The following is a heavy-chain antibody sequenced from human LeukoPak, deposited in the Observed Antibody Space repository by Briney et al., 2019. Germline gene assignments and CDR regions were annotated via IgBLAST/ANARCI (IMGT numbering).Heavy chain of an antibody. CDR1: GGSISGSDFY. Sequence: SETLSLTCTVSGGSISGSDFYWTWIRQPPGKALEWVGYVYFGDVTDYTPSLKSRASISLDTSKNQFSLRLSSVTAADTAIYYCATYDYGEEDAFDIWGQGTMVTVSS. J-gene: IGHJ3*02. CDR2: VYFGDVT. D-gene: IGHD4-17*01. V-gene: IGHV4-30-4*08. CDR3: ATYDYGEEDAFDI.